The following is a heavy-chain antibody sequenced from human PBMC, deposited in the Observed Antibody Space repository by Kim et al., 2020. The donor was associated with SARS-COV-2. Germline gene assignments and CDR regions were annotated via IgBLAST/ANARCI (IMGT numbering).Heavy chain of an antibody. J-gene: IGHJ4*02. V-gene: IGHV3-7*01. CDR1: GFSFTTNW. CDR2: IKEDGTEK. D-gene: IGHD2-15*01. CDR3: ARDRRYSLDY. Sequence: GGSPRLSCVVSGFSFTTNWMSWVRQAPGKGLEWVAKIKEDGTEKYYGYSVEGRFTISRDNAKNSLYLQMNSLSAEDTAVYYCARDRRYSLDYWGQGTLVTVSS.